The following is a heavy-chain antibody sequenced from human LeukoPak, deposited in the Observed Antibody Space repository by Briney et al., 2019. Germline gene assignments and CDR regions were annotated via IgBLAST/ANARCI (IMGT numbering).Heavy chain of an antibody. J-gene: IGHJ3*02. CDR3: ARDYYDSSGYYPDAFDI. Sequence: GGSLRLSCAASGFTVSSNYMSWVRQAPGKGLEWVSVTYSGGSTYYADPVKGRFTISRDSSKNTLYLQMNSLRAEDTAVYYCARDYYDSSGYYPDAFDIWGQGTMVTVSS. V-gene: IGHV3-66*01. CDR2: TYSGGST. CDR1: GFTVSSNY. D-gene: IGHD3-22*01.